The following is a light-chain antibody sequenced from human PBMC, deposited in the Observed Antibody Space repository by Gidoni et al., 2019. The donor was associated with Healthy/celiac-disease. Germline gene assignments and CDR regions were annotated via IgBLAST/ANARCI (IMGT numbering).Light chain of an antibody. Sequence: SVLPPPPSASGTPGQRVTISCSGSSSNIGSNTVNWYQQLPGAAPKHLIYSNNQRPSGVPDRFSGSKSGTTASLAISGLQSEDEADYYCAAWDDSLNGSVVFGGGTKLTVL. CDR2: SNN. V-gene: IGLV1-44*01. CDR3: AAWDDSLNGSVV. J-gene: IGLJ2*01. CDR1: SSNIGSNT.